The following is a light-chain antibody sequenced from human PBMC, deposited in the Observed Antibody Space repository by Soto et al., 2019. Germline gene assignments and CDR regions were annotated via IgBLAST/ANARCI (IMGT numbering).Light chain of an antibody. V-gene: IGKV3-20*01. Sequence: EIVLTQSLGTLSLYTGERATLSCRASQSVSSSCLAWYQQKPGQAPRLLIYDASSRATGIPDRFSGGGSGTDFTLTISRLEPEDFAMYYCQQYGSSPRTFGQGTKVDIK. J-gene: IGKJ1*01. CDR1: QSVSSSC. CDR2: DAS. CDR3: QQYGSSPRT.